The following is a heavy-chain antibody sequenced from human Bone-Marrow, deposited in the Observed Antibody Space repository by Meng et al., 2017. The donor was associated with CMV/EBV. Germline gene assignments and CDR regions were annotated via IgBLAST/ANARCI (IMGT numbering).Heavy chain of an antibody. CDR1: GFTFSSYW. Sequence: GGSLRLSCAASGFTFSSYWMSWVRQAPGKGLEWVANIKQDGSEKYYVDSVKGRFTISRDNAKNSLYLQMNSLRAEDTAVYYCAVDCSSTSCYFINDAFDIWGQGTMVTVSS. CDR2: IKQDGSEK. V-gene: IGHV3-7*01. CDR3: AVDCSSTSCYFINDAFDI. D-gene: IGHD2-2*01. J-gene: IGHJ3*02.